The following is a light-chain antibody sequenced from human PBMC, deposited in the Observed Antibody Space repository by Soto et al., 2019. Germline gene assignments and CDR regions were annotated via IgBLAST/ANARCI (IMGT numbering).Light chain of an antibody. CDR1: QSVSSNS. J-gene: IGKJ2*01. Sequence: EIVLTQSPGTLSLSPGERATLSCRASQSVSSNSLAWYHQKPGQPPRLLMYGASSRATGIPDRFSGSGSGTDFTLTISRLEPEDFAMYYCQQYNYWPPYTFGQGTNLEFK. V-gene: IGKV3-20*01. CDR3: QQYNYWPPYT. CDR2: GAS.